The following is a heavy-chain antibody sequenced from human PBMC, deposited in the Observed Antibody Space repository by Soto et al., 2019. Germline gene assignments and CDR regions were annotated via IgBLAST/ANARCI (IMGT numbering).Heavy chain of an antibody. J-gene: IGHJ4*02. CDR1: AGSFSHYY. Sequence: SETLSLTCAVYAGSFSHYYWNWIRQSPGKGLEWIGKINHSGGSNQNPSLKSRVTISVDTSKNQFSLKLKSVTAADTAVYYCARGIATIPAVQGDAPDNCYFDSWGPGTRVTVSS. CDR3: ARGIATIPAVQGDAPDNCYFDS. V-gene: IGHV4-34*01. CDR2: INHSGGS. D-gene: IGHD6-25*01.